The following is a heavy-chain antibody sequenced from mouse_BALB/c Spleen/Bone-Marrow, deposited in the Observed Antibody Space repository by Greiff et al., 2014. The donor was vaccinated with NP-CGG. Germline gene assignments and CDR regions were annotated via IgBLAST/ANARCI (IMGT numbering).Heavy chain of an antibody. D-gene: IGHD2-1*01. V-gene: IGHV14-3*02. J-gene: IGHJ4*01. CDR2: IDTANGNT. Sequence: EVKLQESGAELVKPGASVKLSCTASGFNIKDTHMHWVKQRPEQGLEWIGRIDTANGNTKYDPKFQGKATITADTSSNTAYLQLSSLTSEDTAVYYCARYGNGLMDYWGQGTSVTVSS. CDR3: ARYGNGLMDY. CDR1: GFNIKDTH.